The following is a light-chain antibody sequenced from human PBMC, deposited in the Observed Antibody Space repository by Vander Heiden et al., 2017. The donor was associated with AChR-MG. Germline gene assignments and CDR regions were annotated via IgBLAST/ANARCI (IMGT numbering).Light chain of an antibody. CDR2: DDS. CDR3: QVWDSSSDPV. J-gene: IGLJ2*01. V-gene: IGLV3-21*02. Sequence: SYVLTQPPSASVAPGQTARITCGGNNIGSKSVHWYQQKPDQAPVLVVYDDSDRRSGIPGRFSGSNSGNTATLTISRVEAGDEADYYCQVWDSSSDPVFGGGTKLTVL. CDR1: NIGSKS.